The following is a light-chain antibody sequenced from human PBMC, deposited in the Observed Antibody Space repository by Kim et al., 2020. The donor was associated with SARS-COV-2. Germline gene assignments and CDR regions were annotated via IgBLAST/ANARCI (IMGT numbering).Light chain of an antibody. J-gene: IGKJ5*01. V-gene: IGKV3-11*02. Sequence: WPRGERSTLTCTARKSVGSYVAWYQHKTGQAPRLLIYDASNRATGIPAMFSGSGSGRDFTLTISSLEPEDSAVYYCQQRMKWPITFGQGTRLVIK. CDR1: KSVGSY. CDR3: QQRMKWPIT. CDR2: DAS.